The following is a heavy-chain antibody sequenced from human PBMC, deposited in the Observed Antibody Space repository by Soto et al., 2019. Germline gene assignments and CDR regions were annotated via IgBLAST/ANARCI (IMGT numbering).Heavy chain of an antibody. CDR2: VSARGDTT. Sequence: PGGSLRLSSPASGFTYSSFAMNWVRQAPGKGLEWLSAVSARGDTTYYADSVKGRFTISRENSKHTLYLQMNNLRAEDTAVYYCAKDREMATIKGFDYWGQGTLVTVSS. CDR3: AKDREMATIKGFDY. D-gene: IGHD5-12*01. V-gene: IGHV3-23*01. J-gene: IGHJ4*02. CDR1: GFTYSSFA.